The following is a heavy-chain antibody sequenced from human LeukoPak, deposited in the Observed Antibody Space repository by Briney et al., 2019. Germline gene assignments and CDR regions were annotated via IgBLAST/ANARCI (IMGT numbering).Heavy chain of an antibody. CDR3: ARSYLVFNWFDP. V-gene: IGHV1-69*05. J-gene: IGHJ5*02. D-gene: IGHD3-22*01. Sequence: ASVKVSCKASGGNFKNYAISWLRQAPGQGLEWMGGVIPIFGTANCSQNFQDRVTFTTDEGTRTAFMELSSLRSEDTAIYYCARSYLVFNWFDPWGQGTLVTVSS. CDR2: VIPIFGTA. CDR1: GGNFKNYA.